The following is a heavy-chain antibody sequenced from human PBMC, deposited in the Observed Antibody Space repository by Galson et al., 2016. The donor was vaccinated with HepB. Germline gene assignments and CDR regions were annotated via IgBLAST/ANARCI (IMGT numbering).Heavy chain of an antibody. CDR1: GFTFSSNA. CDR2: ISNGGSYK. CDR3: ARDSDTSGLHWYFDL. V-gene: IGHV3-30*04. D-gene: IGHD3-22*01. Sequence: SLRLSCAASGFTFSSNAMHWVRQAPGKGLEWVAVISNGGSYKDYADSVKGRFTISRDNSKNIVYVQMSSLRAEDTAVYYCARDSDTSGLHWYFDLWGRGTLVTVSS. J-gene: IGHJ2*01.